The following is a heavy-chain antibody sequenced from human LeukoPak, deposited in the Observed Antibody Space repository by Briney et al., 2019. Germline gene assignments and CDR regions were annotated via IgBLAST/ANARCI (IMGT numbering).Heavy chain of an antibody. V-gene: IGHV1-2*02. CDR2: INPYTGAT. J-gene: IGHJ4*02. CDR1: GYSFTDSY. CDR3: ARRSKILLALDF. D-gene: IGHD3-10*01. Sequence: ASVKVSCKASGYSFTDSYLHWVRQAPGQGLEWMAWINPYTGATSSAQKFQGRVTLTRDTSISTAYMGLNTLRSDGTAVYYCARRSKILLALDFWGQGTLVTVSS.